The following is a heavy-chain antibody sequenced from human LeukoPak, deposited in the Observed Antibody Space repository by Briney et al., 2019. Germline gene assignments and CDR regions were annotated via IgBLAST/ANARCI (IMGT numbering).Heavy chain of an antibody. V-gene: IGHV4-4*07. Sequence: PSETLSLTCTVSGGSISNYYCNWIRQSAGKGLEWIGRIYTSGSTNYNPSLKSRVTISVDTSKNQFSLKLSSVTAADTAVYYCARGEVNLAYCGGDCYSKEEFDYWGQGTLVTVSS. J-gene: IGHJ4*02. CDR3: ARGEVNLAYCGGDCYSKEEFDY. CDR1: GGSISNYY. D-gene: IGHD2-21*02. CDR2: IYTSGST.